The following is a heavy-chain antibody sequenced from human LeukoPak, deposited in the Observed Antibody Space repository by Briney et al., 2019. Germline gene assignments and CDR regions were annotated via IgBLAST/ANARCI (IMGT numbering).Heavy chain of an antibody. V-gene: IGHV1-8*01. CDR2: MNPNSGNT. CDR3: AIDEYYYDSSGYYYGEDY. J-gene: IGHJ4*02. Sequence: EASVKVSCKASGYTFTSYDINWVRQATGQGLELMGWMNPNSGNTGYAQKFQGRVTMTRNTSISTACMELSSLRSEDTAVYYCAIDEYYYDSSGYYYGEDYWGQGTLVTVSS. D-gene: IGHD3-22*01. CDR1: GYTFTSYD.